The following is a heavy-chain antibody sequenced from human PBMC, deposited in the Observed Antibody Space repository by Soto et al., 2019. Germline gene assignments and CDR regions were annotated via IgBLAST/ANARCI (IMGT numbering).Heavy chain of an antibody. CDR3: ARVVSSPWSWFDP. D-gene: IGHD6-6*01. CDR2: IYHSGST. V-gene: IGHV4-38-2*01. CDR1: GYSISSGYY. J-gene: IGHJ5*02. Sequence: SETLSLTCAVSGYSISSGYYWGWIRQPPGKGLEWIGSIYHSGSTYYNPSLKSRVTISVDTSKNQFSLKLSSVTAADTAVYYCARVVSSPWSWFDPWGQGTLVTVSS.